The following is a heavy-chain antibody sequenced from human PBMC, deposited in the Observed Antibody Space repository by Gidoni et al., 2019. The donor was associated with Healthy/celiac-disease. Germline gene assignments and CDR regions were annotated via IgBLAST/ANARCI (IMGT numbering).Heavy chain of an antibody. CDR3: ASHRGYRSSTSCPWNAFDI. D-gene: IGHD2-2*01. CDR2: IYYSGST. Sequence: QLQLQESGPGLVKPSETLSLTCTVSGGSISSSSYYWGWIRQPPGKGLEWIVSIYYSGSTYYNPSLKSRVTISVDTSKNQFSLKLSSVTAADTAVYYCASHRGYRSSTSCPWNAFDIWGQGTMVTVSS. V-gene: IGHV4-39*01. CDR1: GGSISSSSYY. J-gene: IGHJ3*02.